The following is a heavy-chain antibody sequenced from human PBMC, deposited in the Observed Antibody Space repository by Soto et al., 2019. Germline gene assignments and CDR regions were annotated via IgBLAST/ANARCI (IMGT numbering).Heavy chain of an antibody. D-gene: IGHD3-10*01. CDR3: AKDHFAGSGSYYPGPNWFDP. CDR2: ISWNSGSI. CDR1: GFTFDDYA. Sequence: QLGGSLRLSCAASGFTFDDYAMHWVRQAPGKGLEWVSGISWNSGSIGYADSVKGRFTISRDNAKNSLYLQMNSLRAEDTALYYCAKDHFAGSGSYYPGPNWFDPWGQGTLVTVSS. V-gene: IGHV3-9*01. J-gene: IGHJ5*02.